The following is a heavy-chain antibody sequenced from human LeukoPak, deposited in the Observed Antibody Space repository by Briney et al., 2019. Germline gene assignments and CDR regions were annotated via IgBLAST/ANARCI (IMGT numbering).Heavy chain of an antibody. CDR2: INEDGSVK. J-gene: IGHJ4*02. V-gene: IGHV3-7*03. Sequence: PGGSLRLSCAASGFIVNYYYMSWVRQAPGKGLEWVANINEDGSVKDYVDSVKGRFTISRDNAKNSLYLQMNSLRAEDTALYYCAKESPRGFDYWGQGTLVTVSS. CDR3: AKESPRGFDY. CDR1: GFIVNYYY.